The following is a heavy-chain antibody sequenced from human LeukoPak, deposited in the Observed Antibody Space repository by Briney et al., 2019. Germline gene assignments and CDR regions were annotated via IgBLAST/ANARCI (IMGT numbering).Heavy chain of an antibody. V-gene: IGHV3-21*01. D-gene: IGHD5-12*01. CDR3: ARDPSGYDYYFDY. CDR2: ISGSSSDI. J-gene: IGHJ4*02. CDR1: EFAFRSYS. Sequence: GGSLRLSCAGSEFAFRSYSMHWVRQAPGKGLEWVSSISGSSSDIYYADSVKGRFTISRDNSKNSLYLQMNSLRAEDTAVYYCARDPSGYDYYFDYWGQGTLVTVSS.